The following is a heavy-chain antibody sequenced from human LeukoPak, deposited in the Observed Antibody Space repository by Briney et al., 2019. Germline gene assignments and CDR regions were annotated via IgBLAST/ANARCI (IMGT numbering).Heavy chain of an antibody. Sequence: ASVKVSCKASGYTFTSYDINWVRQATGQGLEWMGWMNPNSGNTADAQKFQGRVTFTRNTSISTAYMELSSLRSEDTAVYYCARGGYYGSGSPSFDYWGQGTLVTVSS. D-gene: IGHD3-10*01. CDR2: MNPNSGNT. CDR1: GYTFTSYD. V-gene: IGHV1-8*03. CDR3: ARGGYYGSGSPSFDY. J-gene: IGHJ4*02.